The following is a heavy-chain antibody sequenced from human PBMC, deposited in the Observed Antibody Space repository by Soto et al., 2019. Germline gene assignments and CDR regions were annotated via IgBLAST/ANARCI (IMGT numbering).Heavy chain of an antibody. CDR2: IIPIFGTA. CDR1: GGTFSSYA. V-gene: IGHV1-69*12. J-gene: IGHJ6*02. CDR3: ARPTRHDYRYYYYGMDV. D-gene: IGHD4-17*01. Sequence: QVQLVQSGAEVKKPGSSVKVSCKASGGTFSSYAISWVRQAPGQGLEWMGGIIPIFGTANYAQKFQGRVTITADESTSTAYMELGSLRSEDTAVYYCARPTRHDYRYYYYGMDVWGQGTTVTVSS.